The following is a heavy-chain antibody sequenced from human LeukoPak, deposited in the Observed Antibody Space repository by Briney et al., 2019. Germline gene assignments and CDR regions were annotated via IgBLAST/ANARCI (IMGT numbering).Heavy chain of an antibody. J-gene: IGHJ4*02. D-gene: IGHD4-17*01. CDR2: IIPILGIA. V-gene: IGHV1-69*04. Sequence: SVKVSCKASGYTFTTYYMHWVRQAPGQGLEWMGRIIPILGIANYAQKFQGRVTITADKSTSTAYMELSSLRSEDTAVYYCARDDYGGYTDARYFDYWGQGTLVTVSS. CDR3: ARDDYGGYTDARYFDY. CDR1: GYTFTTYY.